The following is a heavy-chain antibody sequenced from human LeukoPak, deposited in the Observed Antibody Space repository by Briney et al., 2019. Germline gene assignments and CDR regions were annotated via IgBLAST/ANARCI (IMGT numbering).Heavy chain of an antibody. J-gene: IGHJ4*02. D-gene: IGHD6-13*01. V-gene: IGHV1-18*01. Sequence: ASVKVSCKASGYTFSSYGIGWVRQAPGQGLEWMGWISAYNGNTNYAQKLQGRVTMTTDTSTSTAYMELRSLRSDDTAVYYCARSSWYRSLFDYWGQGTLVTVSS. CDR3: ARSSWYRSLFDY. CDR2: ISAYNGNT. CDR1: GYTFSSYG.